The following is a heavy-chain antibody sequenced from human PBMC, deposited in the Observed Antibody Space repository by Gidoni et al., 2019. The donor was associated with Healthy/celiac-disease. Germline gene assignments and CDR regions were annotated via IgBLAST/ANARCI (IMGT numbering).Heavy chain of an antibody. V-gene: IGHV3-74*01. J-gene: IGHJ4*02. CDR3: ARDYGGNSGFDY. CDR2: INSEGSST. Sequence: EVQLVESGGGLVQPGGSLRLSCAASGFTFSSYWMHWVRQAPGKGLVCVSRINSEGSSTSYADSVKGRFTISRDNAKNTLYLQMNSLRAEDTAVYYCARDYGGNSGFDYWGQGTLVTVSS. D-gene: IGHD4-17*01. CDR1: GFTFSSYW.